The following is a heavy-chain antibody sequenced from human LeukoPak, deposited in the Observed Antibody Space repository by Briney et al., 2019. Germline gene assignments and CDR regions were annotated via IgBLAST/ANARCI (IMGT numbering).Heavy chain of an antibody. Sequence: PGGSLRLSCGVSGFTFSSSSMNWVRQAPGKGLDWVSYISSSSSTIYYADSVKGRFTISRDNAKNSLYLKMNSLRDEDTAVYYCARYFDSWGQGTLVTVSS. CDR1: GFTFSSSS. CDR2: ISSSSSTI. J-gene: IGHJ4*02. V-gene: IGHV3-48*02. CDR3: ARYFDS.